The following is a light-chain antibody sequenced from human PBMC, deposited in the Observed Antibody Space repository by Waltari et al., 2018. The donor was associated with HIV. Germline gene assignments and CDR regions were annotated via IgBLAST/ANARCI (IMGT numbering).Light chain of an antibody. CDR2: KDS. CDR1: TLSSKY. J-gene: IGLJ1*01. CDR3: QSADHSDSCV. Sequence: SYELTQPPSVSVSPGQTARITCSGDTLSSKYTSWYQQKQGQAPILLIFKDSERPSGIPERFSGSISGTTVTLTISEVQTEDEADYYCQSADHSDSCVFGTGTTLTVL. V-gene: IGLV3-25*03.